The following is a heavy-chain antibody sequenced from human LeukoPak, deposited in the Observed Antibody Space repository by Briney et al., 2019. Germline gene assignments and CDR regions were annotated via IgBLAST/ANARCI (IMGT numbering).Heavy chain of an antibody. CDR3: ARGQRGYSSSWYDY. J-gene: IGHJ4*02. CDR2: IYYSGST. CDR1: GGSISSYY. Sequence: SETLSLTCTVSGGSISSYYWSWIRQPPGKGLEWIGYIYYSGSTNYNPSLKSRVTISGDTSKNQFSLKLSSVTAADTAVYYCARGQRGYSSSWYDYWGQGTLVTVSS. D-gene: IGHD6-13*01. V-gene: IGHV4-59*01.